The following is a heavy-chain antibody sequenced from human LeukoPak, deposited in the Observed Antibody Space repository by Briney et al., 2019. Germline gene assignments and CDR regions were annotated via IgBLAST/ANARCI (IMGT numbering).Heavy chain of an antibody. CDR2: IYYSGTT. Sequence: PSETLSLTCTVSGGSISSSSYDWGWIRQPPGKGLEWIGSIYYSGTTYYNPPLKSRVTISVDASKDQVSLKLNSVTAADTAVYYCARLFPSCTKTTCDFDYWGRGTLVSVSS. J-gene: IGHJ4*02. V-gene: IGHV4-39*01. CDR3: ARLFPSCTKTTCDFDY. CDR1: GGSISSSSYD. D-gene: IGHD2-8*01.